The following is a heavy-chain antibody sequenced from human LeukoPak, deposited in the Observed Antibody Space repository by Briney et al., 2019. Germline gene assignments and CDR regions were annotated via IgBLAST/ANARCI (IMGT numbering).Heavy chain of an antibody. Sequence: GGSLRLSCAASGFTFSDYYMSWIRQAPGKGLEWVSYISSSSSYTNYADSVKGRFTISRDNAKNSLYLQMNSLGAEDTAVYYCAREGKARNDFDYWGQGTLVTVSS. CDR3: AREGKARNDFDY. CDR1: GFTFSDYY. V-gene: IGHV3-11*06. J-gene: IGHJ4*02. D-gene: IGHD1-14*01. CDR2: ISSSSSYT.